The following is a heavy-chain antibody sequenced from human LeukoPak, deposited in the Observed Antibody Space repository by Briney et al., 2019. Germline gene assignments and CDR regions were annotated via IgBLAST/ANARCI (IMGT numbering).Heavy chain of an antibody. Sequence: GGSLRLSCAASGFTFSSNGMHWVRQAPGKGLEWVAFIRYDGSNKYYADSVKGRFTISRDNSKNTLYLQMNSLRAEDTAVYYCAKDIVAVAGGLHNWFDPWGQGTLVTVSS. V-gene: IGHV3-30*02. CDR2: IRYDGSNK. D-gene: IGHD6-19*01. J-gene: IGHJ5*02. CDR3: AKDIVAVAGGLHNWFDP. CDR1: GFTFSSNG.